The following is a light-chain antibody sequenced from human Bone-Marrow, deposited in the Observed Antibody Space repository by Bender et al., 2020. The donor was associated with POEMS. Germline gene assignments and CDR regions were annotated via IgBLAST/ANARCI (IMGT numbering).Light chain of an antibody. CDR1: SSDIGTYKF. CDR2: EGT. V-gene: IGLV2-23*01. Sequence: QSGLAQPASVPASPGQSITIPCTGTSSDIGTYKFVSWYQQYPGKAPKLLIYEGTKRPSGVSSRFSGSKSGNMASLTISGLQAEDEAHYYCSSYAGSSVLLFGGGTKLTVL. CDR3: SSYAGSSVLL. J-gene: IGLJ3*02.